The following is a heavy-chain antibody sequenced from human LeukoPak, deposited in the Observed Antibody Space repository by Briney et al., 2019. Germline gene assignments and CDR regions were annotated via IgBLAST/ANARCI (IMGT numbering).Heavy chain of an antibody. J-gene: IGHJ4*02. CDR3: ARGIQYSGSYSYYFDY. CDR2: ISGSGVGT. D-gene: IGHD1-26*01. CDR1: GFTFSSHA. V-gene: IGHV3-23*01. Sequence: GGSLRLSCSASGFTFSSHAMSWVRQAPGKGLEWVTVISGSGVGTYYGDSVKGRFTISRDNSKNTLYLQMNSLRAEDTAVYYCARGIQYSGSYSYYFDYWGQGTLVTVSS.